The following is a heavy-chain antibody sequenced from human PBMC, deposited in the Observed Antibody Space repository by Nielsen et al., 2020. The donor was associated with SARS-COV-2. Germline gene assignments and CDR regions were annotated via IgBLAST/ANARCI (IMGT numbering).Heavy chain of an antibody. V-gene: IGHV3-53*01. J-gene: IGHJ6*02. D-gene: IGHD3-16*01. Sequence: LSLTCAASGFTVSSKYMSWVRQAPGKGLQWVSVIYSGDSTYYADSVRGRFTISRDNSKNTLYLQMNSLRAEDTAVYYCARDLDYYYGMDVWGQGTTVTVSS. CDR1: GFTVSSKY. CDR3: ARDLDYYYGMDV. CDR2: IYSGDST.